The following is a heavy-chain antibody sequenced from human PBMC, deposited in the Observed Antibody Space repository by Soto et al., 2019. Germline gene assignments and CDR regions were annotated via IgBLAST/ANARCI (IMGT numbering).Heavy chain of an antibody. D-gene: IGHD4-17*01. Sequence: PGGSLRLSCAASGFTFSTYWMSWVRQAPGKGLEWVSYISPSSGNIHYADSVKGRFTISRDNAKNSLYLQMDSLRGEDTAVYYCARDSDYGPFDYWGQGTLVTVSS. CDR1: GFTFSTYW. V-gene: IGHV3-48*01. J-gene: IGHJ4*02. CDR2: ISPSSGNI. CDR3: ARDSDYGPFDY.